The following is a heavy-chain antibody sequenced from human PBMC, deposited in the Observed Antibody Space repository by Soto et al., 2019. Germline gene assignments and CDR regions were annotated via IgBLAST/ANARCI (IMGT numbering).Heavy chain of an antibody. CDR3: ARRPLLPNAFDI. CDR1: GCSISSGGYY. J-gene: IGHJ3*02. Sequence: QVPLQESGPGLVKPSQTLSLTCTVSGCSISSGGYYWSWIRQHPGKGLEWIGYIYYRGSTYYNPSHKSRVTISVDTSKNQFSLKLSSVTAADTAVYYCARRPLLPNAFDIWGQGTMVTVSS. V-gene: IGHV4-31*03. D-gene: IGHD1-26*01. CDR2: IYYRGST.